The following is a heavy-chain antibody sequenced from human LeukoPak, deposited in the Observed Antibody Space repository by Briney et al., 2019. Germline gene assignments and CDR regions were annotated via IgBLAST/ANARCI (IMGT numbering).Heavy chain of an antibody. V-gene: IGHV1-24*01. CDR1: GYTLTELS. CDR2: FDPEDGET. D-gene: IGHD3-10*01. Sequence: ASVKVSCKVSGYTLTELSMHWVRQAPGKGLEWMGGFDPEDGETIYAQKFQGRVTMTRDTSISTAYMELSRLRSDDTAVYYCARDRGYWGQGTLVTVSS. J-gene: IGHJ4*02. CDR3: ARDRGY.